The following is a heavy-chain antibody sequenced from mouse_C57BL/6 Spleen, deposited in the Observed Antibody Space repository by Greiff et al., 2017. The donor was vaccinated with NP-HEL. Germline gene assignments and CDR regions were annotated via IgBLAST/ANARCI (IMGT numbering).Heavy chain of an antibody. CDR1: GYAFSSYW. J-gene: IGHJ2*01. CDR2: IYPGDGDT. D-gene: IGHD4-1*01. CDR3: ARERNWVYYFDY. Sequence: QVQLQQSGAELVKPGASVKISCKASGYAFSSYWMNWVKQRPGKGLEWIGQIYPGDGDTNYNGKFKGKATLTADKSSSTAYLQLGSLTSEDSAVYFCARERNWVYYFDYWGPGTTLTVSS. V-gene: IGHV1-80*01.